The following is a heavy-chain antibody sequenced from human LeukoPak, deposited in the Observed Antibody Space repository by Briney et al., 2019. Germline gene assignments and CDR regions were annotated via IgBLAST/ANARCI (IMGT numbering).Heavy chain of an antibody. Sequence: ASVKGSCKASGYTFIGYYMHWVRQAPGQGLEWTGWINPNSGGTNYAQKFRGRVTMTRDTSISTVYMELSRLRSDDTAVYYCARDSCSSTSCLSIDDYWGQGTLVTVSS. V-gene: IGHV1-2*02. CDR3: ARDSCSSTSCLSIDDY. CDR2: INPNSGGT. D-gene: IGHD2-2*01. CDR1: GYTFIGYY. J-gene: IGHJ4*02.